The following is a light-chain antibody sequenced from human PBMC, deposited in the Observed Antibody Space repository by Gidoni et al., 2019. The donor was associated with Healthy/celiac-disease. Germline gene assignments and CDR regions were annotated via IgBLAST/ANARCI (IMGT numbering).Light chain of an antibody. CDR1: QSLVCSDGNTY. Sequence: DAVMTQSPLSLPVTLGQPASSSCTSSQSLVCSDGNTYLNWFQQRPGRSPRRLIYKVSNRDSGVPDRFSGSGSGPVFTLKISGVEAEDVGVYYCMQGTLWPPTFGKGPRWKSN. CDR3: MQGTLWPPT. J-gene: IGKJ1*01. CDR2: KVS. V-gene: IGKV2-30*01.